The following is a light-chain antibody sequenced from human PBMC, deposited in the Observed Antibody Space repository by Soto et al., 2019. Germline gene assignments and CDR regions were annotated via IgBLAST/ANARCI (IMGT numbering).Light chain of an antibody. V-gene: IGKV1-39*01. CDR3: QQSYSTPRT. CDR2: AAS. J-gene: IGKJ4*01. CDR1: QSISSY. Sequence: DIQMTQSPSSLSASAGDRVTITCRASQSISSYLNWYQQKPGKAPKLLIYAASSLQSGVPSRFSGSGSGTDFTLTISSLQPEDFATYYCQQSYSTPRTFGGGTKVDNK.